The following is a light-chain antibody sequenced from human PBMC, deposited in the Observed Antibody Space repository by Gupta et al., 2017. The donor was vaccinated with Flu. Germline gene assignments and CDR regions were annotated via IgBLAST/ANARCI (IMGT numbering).Light chain of an antibody. CDR2: GAS. Sequence: EIVMTQSPATLSVSPGERSTLSCRASQSISNFVAWYQQRPGQAPRLLIYGASTRATGLPARISGSGFGTEFTLIITSLQSEDFAIYYGQQDNKCPGTFGEGTKVEIK. V-gene: IGKV3-15*01. CDR1: QSISNF. J-gene: IGKJ1*01. CDR3: QQDNKCPGT.